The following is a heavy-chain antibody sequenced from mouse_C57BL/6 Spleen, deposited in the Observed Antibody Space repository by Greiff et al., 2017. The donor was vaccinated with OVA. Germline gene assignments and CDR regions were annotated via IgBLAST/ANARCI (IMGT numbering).Heavy chain of an antibody. CDR3: ARSGGYYAMDY. J-gene: IGHJ4*01. CDR2: IYPGDGDT. CDR1: GYAFSSYW. V-gene: IGHV1-80*01. D-gene: IGHD3-2*02. Sequence: VKVVESGAELVKPGASVKISCKASGYAFSSYWMNWVKQRPGKGLEWIGQIYPGDGDTNYNGKFKDKATLTVDKSSSTAYMQLSSLTSEDSAVYYCARSGGYYAMDYWGQGTSVTVSS.